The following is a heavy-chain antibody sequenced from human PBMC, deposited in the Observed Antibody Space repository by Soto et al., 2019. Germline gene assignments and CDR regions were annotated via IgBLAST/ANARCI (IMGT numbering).Heavy chain of an antibody. D-gene: IGHD2-2*01. CDR2: ISGSGGST. CDR1: GFTFSSYA. CDR3: AKDLVVVPAAKSSYYYYGMDV. V-gene: IGHV3-23*01. J-gene: IGHJ6*02. Sequence: AGGSLRLSCAASGFTFSSYAMSWVRQAPGKGLEWVSAISGSGGSTYYADSVKGRFTISRDNSKNTLYLQMNSLRAEDTAVYYCAKDLVVVPAAKSSYYYYGMDVWGQGTTVTVSS.